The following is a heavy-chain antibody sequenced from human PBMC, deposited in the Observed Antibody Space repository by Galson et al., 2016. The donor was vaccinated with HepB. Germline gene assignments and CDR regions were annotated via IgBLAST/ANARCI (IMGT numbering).Heavy chain of an antibody. V-gene: IGHV4-38-2*02. CDR1: GYSIGSGYY. CDR2: IYHTGNT. CDR3: ARVDGDYEYFDY. D-gene: IGHD4-17*01. J-gene: IGHJ4*02. Sequence: LSLTCTVSGYSIGSGYYWGWIRQPPGKGLEWSAIIYHTGNTYYNPSLESRVTISVDTSKNQFSLKLNSVTAADTAMYCCARVDGDYEYFDYWGQGIRVIVSS.